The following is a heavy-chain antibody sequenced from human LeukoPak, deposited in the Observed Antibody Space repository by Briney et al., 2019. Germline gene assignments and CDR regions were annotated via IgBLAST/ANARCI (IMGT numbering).Heavy chain of an antibody. CDR3: ARHVRGDWYFDL. CDR1: GGSISSDY. CDR2: IYYSGST. V-gene: IGHV4-59*01. Sequence: SETLSLTCTVSGGSISSDYWSLIRQPPGKGLEWIGYIYYSGSTNYNPSLKSRITISVDTSKNQFSLKLSSVTAADTAVYYCARHVRGDWYFDLWGLGTLVTVSS. D-gene: IGHD3-16*01. J-gene: IGHJ2*01.